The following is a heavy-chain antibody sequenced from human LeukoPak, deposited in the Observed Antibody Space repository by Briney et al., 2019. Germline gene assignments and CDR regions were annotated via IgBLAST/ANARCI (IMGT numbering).Heavy chain of an antibody. CDR3: ARERLPVSYFDP. Sequence: SGGSLRLSCAASGFTFSSYWMHWVRQTPGKGLVWVSRINSDGSFTNYADSVKGRFTISRDNAKNTLYLQMNSLRAEDTAVYYCARERLPVSYFDPWGQGTLVTVSS. V-gene: IGHV3-74*01. D-gene: IGHD1-26*01. CDR2: INSDGSFT. J-gene: IGHJ5*02. CDR1: GFTFSSYW.